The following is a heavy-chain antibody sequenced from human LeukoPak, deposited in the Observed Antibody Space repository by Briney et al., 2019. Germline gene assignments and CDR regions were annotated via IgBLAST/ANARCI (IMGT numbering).Heavy chain of an antibody. J-gene: IGHJ4*02. Sequence: PSETLSLTWTVSGASISNYYWIWIRPPAGKGLEWMGLIYTSGHTNYNPSLKSRLTMSVDTSKNQFSLKLSSVTAADTAVYYCARVRGITPMAYFDYWGQGTLVTVSS. CDR1: GASISNYY. V-gene: IGHV4-4*07. CDR3: ARVRGITPMAYFDY. CDR2: IYTSGHT. D-gene: IGHD5-18*01.